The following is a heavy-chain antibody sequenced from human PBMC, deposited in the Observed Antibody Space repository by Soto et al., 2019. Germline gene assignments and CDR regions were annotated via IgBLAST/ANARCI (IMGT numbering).Heavy chain of an antibody. CDR1: GYSFTSYW. CDR2: IYPGDSDT. CDR3: ARQPSSGRGYYYGMDV. Sequence: GESLKISCKGSGYSFTSYWIGWVRQMPGKGLEWMGIIYPGDSDTRYSPSFQGQVTISADKSISTAYLQWSSLKASDTAMYYCARQPSSGRGYYYGMDVWGQGTTVTVSS. J-gene: IGHJ6*02. V-gene: IGHV5-51*01. D-gene: IGHD3-10*01.